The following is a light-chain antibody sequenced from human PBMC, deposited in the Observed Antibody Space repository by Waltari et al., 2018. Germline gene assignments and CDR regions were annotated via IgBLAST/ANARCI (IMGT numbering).Light chain of an antibody. CDR1: QGIRND. CDR3: LQYNSYPWT. J-gene: IGKJ1*01. V-gene: IGKV1-17*01. Sequence: DIQMTQSPSSLSASVGDRVTITCRASQGIRNDLGWQQKPGKAPKRLIYAASSLQSGVPSRFSGSGSGTEFTLTISSLQPEDFASYYCLQYNSYPWTFGQGTKVEIK. CDR2: AAS.